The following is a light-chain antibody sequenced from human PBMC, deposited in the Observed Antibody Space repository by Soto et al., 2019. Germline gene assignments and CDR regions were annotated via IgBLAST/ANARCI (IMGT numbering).Light chain of an antibody. V-gene: IGKV3-11*01. J-gene: IGKJ4*01. CDR2: DAS. CDR3: QQRSNWPPALT. CDR1: QSVSSY. Sequence: EIVLTQSPATLSLSPGERATLSCRASQSVSSYLAWYQQKPGQAPRLLIYDASNRATGIPTRFSGSGSGTDFTLTISRLEPEDFAVYYCQQRSNWPPALTFGAGTKVEIK.